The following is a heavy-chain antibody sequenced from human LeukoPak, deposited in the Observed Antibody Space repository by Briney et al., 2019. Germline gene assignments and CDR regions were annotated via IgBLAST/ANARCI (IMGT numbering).Heavy chain of an antibody. V-gene: IGHV4-39*01. CDR1: GGSISSSSYY. J-gene: IGHJ5*02. Sequence: SETLSLTCTVSGGSISSSSYYWGWIRQPPGKGLEWIGSIYYSGSTYYNPSLKSRVTISVDTSKNQFSLKLSSVTAADTAVYYCARRVVPAAMEVVWFDPWGQGTLVTVSS. D-gene: IGHD2-2*01. CDR3: ARRVVPAAMEVVWFDP. CDR2: IYYSGST.